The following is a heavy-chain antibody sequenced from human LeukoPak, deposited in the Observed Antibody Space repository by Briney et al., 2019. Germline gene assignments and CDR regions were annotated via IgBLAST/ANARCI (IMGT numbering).Heavy chain of an antibody. CDR2: ISAYNGNT. D-gene: IGHD6-19*01. J-gene: IGHJ4*02. V-gene: IGHV1-18*01. CDR3: ARTSGYPFSGWYVLLTTEGDY. CDR1: GYTFTSYG. Sequence: ASVKVSCKASGYTFTSYGISWVRQAPGQGLEWMGWISAYNGNTNYAQKLQGRVTMTTDTSTSTAYMELRSLRSDDTAVYYCARTSGYPFSGWYVLLTTEGDYWGQGTLVTVSS.